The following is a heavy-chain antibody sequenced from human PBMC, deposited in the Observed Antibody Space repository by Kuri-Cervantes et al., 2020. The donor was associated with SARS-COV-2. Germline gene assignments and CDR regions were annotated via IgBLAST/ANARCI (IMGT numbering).Heavy chain of an antibody. CDR1: GFTFSGHW. CDR2: INPDGSYT. V-gene: IGHV3-74*01. Sequence: GGSLRLSCAASGFTFSGHWIHWVGQAPGKGLVWVSRINPDGSYTNNADSVKGRFTISRDNAKNALYLQMNSLRAEDTAVYYWARDGYGMDVWGQGTTVTVSS. CDR3: ARDGYGMDV. J-gene: IGHJ6*02.